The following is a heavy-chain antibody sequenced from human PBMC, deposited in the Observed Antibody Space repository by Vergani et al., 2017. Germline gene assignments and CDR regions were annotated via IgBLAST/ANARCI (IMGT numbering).Heavy chain of an antibody. D-gene: IGHD3-16*01. CDR1: GGSFSGYY. Sequence: QVQLQQWGAGLLKPSETLSLTCAVYGGSFSGYYWSWIRQPPGKGLEWIGEINHSGSTNYNPSLKGRVTISVDTSKNQFSLKLSSVTAADTAVYYCARGQYGGGVFDPWGQGTLVTVSS. CDR3: ARGQYGGGVFDP. V-gene: IGHV4-34*01. J-gene: IGHJ5*02. CDR2: INHSGST.